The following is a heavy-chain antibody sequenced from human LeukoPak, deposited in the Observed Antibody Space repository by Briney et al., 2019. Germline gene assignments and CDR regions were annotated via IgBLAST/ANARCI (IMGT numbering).Heavy chain of an antibody. Sequence: GGSLRLSCVVSGFTFNSFGMHWVRQAPGKGLEWVAIIRYDGSNKYYAQSVKGRFTISRDNSKNTLLLQMNSLKTEDTALYYCAKALLPRGYRSIDYWGHGTLVTVSS. V-gene: IGHV3-30*02. J-gene: IGHJ4*01. D-gene: IGHD3-16*02. CDR2: IRYDGSNK. CDR3: AKALLPRGYRSIDY. CDR1: GFTFNSFG.